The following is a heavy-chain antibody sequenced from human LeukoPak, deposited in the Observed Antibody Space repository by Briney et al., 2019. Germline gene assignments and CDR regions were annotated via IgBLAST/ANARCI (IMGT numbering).Heavy chain of an antibody. CDR2: IYYSGST. Sequence: ASETLFLTCTVSGGSISSYSWSWIRQPPGKGLEWIGYIYYSGSTDYNPSLKSRVTISIDTSKNQFSLKLSSVTAADTAVYYCATHPPKLCTGGSCSDYWGQGTLVTVSS. D-gene: IGHD2-15*01. V-gene: IGHV4-59*01. CDR1: GGSISSYS. J-gene: IGHJ4*02. CDR3: ATHPPKLCTGGSCSDY.